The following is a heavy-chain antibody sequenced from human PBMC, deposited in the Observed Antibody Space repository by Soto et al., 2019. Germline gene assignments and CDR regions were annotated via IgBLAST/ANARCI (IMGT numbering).Heavy chain of an antibody. CDR1: GSTFSSYA. D-gene: IGHD3-10*01. CDR3: ARDRSWGIGGTGGVDV. Sequence: GSLRLSCAASGSTFSSYAMHWVRQAPGKGLEWVAVISYDGANKYYADSVKGRFTISRDNSKNTLYLQMNSLRPEDTAVYYCARDRSWGIGGTGGVDVWGQGTTVTVSS. J-gene: IGHJ6*02. V-gene: IGHV3-30-3*01. CDR2: ISYDGANK.